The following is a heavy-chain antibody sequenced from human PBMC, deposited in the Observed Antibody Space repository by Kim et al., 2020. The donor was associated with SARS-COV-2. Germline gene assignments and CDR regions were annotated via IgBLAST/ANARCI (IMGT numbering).Heavy chain of an antibody. CDR2: LSGGSGS. D-gene: IGHD3-16*01. CDR3: ARGGTSVGRYLDF. Sequence: GGSLRLSCVASGFNSAIYAITWVLQVPGKGLEWVSTLSGGSGSYYADSVKGRVTISRDSSQYTLYLQMNSLRAEDKAVYYRARGGTSVGRYLDFWGQGTL. V-gene: IGHV3-23*01. J-gene: IGHJ4*02. CDR1: GFNSAIYA.